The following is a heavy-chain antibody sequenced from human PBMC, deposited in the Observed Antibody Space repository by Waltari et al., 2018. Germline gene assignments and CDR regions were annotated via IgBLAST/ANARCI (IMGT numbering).Heavy chain of an antibody. D-gene: IGHD2-15*01. V-gene: IGHV3-7*01. CDR2: IKQDGSEK. J-gene: IGHJ4*02. CDR3: ASGVVVATFDY. CDR1: GFTFSRSW. Sequence: EVQLVESGGGLVQPGGSLRLSCAASGFTFSRSWMSWVRQAPGKGLEWVANIKQDGSEKYYVDSVKGRFTISRDNAKNSLYLQMNSLRAEDTAVYYCASGVVVATFDYWGQGTLVTVSS.